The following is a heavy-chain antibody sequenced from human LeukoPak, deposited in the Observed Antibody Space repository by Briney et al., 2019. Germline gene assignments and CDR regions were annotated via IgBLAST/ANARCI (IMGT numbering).Heavy chain of an antibody. D-gene: IGHD3-10*01. CDR1: GFTFSSYD. CDR2: IGTAGDT. CDR3: ARGLRFGEVGKQYVY. V-gene: IGHV3-13*04. Sequence: GGSLRLSCAASGFTFSSYDMHWVRQATGKGLEWVSAIGTAGDTYYPGSVKGRFTISRENAKNSLYLQMNGLRAGDTAVYYCARGLRFGEVGKQYVYWGQGTLVTVSS. J-gene: IGHJ4*02.